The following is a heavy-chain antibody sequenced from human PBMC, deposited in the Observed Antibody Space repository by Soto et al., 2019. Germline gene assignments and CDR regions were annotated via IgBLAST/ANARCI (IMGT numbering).Heavy chain of an antibody. J-gene: IGHJ4*02. CDR1: GFTFNNYA. Sequence: GGSLRLSCVASGFTFNNYAMSWVRQAPGKGLEWVSRISDSGSSTYHADSVKGRFTISRDNSKNTLYMQMNSLRAEDTAVYYCAKRHCSGTSCYHFDYWGQGTPVTVSS. CDR3: AKRHCSGTSCYHFDY. D-gene: IGHD2-15*01. CDR2: ISDSGSST. V-gene: IGHV3-23*01.